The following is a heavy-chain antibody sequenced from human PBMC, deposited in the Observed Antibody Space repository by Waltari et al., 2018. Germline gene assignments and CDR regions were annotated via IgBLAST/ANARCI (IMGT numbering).Heavy chain of an antibody. CDR2: RNQDGSET. CDR1: GFTFSTYW. Sequence: EVQLVESGGGLVQPGGSLTLSCAASGFTFSTYWMTWVRQAPGKGWEWVANRNQDGSETYYVDCVKGRFTISRDSAKNSLYLQMNTLRAEDTAVYYGAQGVRDSSWYWREWGQGTLVTVSS. V-gene: IGHV3-7*01. J-gene: IGHJ4*02. CDR3: AQGVRDSSWYWRE. D-gene: IGHD6-13*01.